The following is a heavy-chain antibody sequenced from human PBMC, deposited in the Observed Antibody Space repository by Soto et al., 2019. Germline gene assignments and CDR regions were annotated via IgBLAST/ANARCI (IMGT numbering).Heavy chain of an antibody. Sequence: QVQLQQWGAGLLKPSETLSLTCAVFGGSFSGYYWSWIRQPPGKGLEWIGEINHSGSTHDNPSLTSRVSMSVDTSNNQFSQRLTSVTAADTAVYYCARGTGGWYFDLWGRGTLVTVSS. CDR3: ARGTGGWYFDL. V-gene: IGHV4-34*02. D-gene: IGHD3-10*01. CDR1: GGSFSGYY. CDR2: INHSGST. J-gene: IGHJ2*01.